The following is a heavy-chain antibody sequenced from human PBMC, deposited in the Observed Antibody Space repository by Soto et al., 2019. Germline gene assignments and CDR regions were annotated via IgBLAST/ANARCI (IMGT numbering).Heavy chain of an antibody. CDR1: GGTFSSYA. V-gene: IGHV1-18*01. CDR3: ARDEHPGRWFDP. Sequence: GASVKVSCKASGGTFSSYAISWVRQAPGQGLEWMGWISAYNGNTNYAQKLQGRVTMTTDTSTSTAYMELRSPRSDDTAVYYCARDEHPGRWFDPWGQGTLVTVSS. CDR2: ISAYNGNT. J-gene: IGHJ5*02.